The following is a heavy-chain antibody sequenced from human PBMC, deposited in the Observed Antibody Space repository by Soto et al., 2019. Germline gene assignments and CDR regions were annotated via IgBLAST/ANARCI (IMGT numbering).Heavy chain of an antibody. CDR2: ISYDGSNK. V-gene: IGHV3-30-3*01. Sequence: QVQLVESGGGVVQPGRSLRLSCAASGFTFSSYAMHWVRQAPGKGLEWVAVISYDGSNKYYADSVKGRFTISRDNSKNTRYLQMNSLRAEDTAVYYRARGVGSSGWRGVVDYWGQGTLVTVSS. CDR3: ARGVGSSGWRGVVDY. J-gene: IGHJ4*02. CDR1: GFTFSSYA. D-gene: IGHD6-19*01.